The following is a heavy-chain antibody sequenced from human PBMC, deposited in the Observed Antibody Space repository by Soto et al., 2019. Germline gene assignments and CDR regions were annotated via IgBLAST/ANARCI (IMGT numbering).Heavy chain of an antibody. J-gene: IGHJ4*02. Sequence: QITLKESGPTLVKPTQTLAQTWSFSGFSLSTGGVGVGWIRQPPGKALEWLALIYWDDDKRYNPSLKCRLTISKDTSKNQVVLTMTNMDPGDTATYFCAHTPFFGDKLDYWGQGTLVSVSS. CDR1: GFSLSTGGVG. D-gene: IGHD2-21*01. V-gene: IGHV2-5*02. CDR2: IYWDDDK. CDR3: AHTPFFGDKLDY.